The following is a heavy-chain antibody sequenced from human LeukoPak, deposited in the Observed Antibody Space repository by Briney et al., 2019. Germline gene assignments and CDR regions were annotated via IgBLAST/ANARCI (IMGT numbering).Heavy chain of an antibody. CDR3: ARDRGSYYTCFDY. J-gene: IGHJ4*02. V-gene: IGHV3-48*03. CDR1: GFTFSSYE. Sequence: PGGSLRLSCAASGFTFSSYEMNWVRQAPGKELEWVSYISSSGSTIYYADSVKGRFTISRDNAKNSLYLQMNSLRAEDTAVYYCARDRGSYYTCFDYWGQGTLVTVSS. D-gene: IGHD3-10*01. CDR2: ISSSGSTI.